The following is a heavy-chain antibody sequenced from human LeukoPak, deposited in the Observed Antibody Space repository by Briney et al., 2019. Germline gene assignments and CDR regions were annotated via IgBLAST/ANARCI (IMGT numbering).Heavy chain of an antibody. CDR3: ARDDGYYGSGSYYAIDY. D-gene: IGHD3-10*01. Sequence: GGSLRLSCAASGFTFSSYAMSWVRQAPGKGLEWVSSISSSSYIYYADSMKGRFTISRDNAKNSLYLQMNSLRAEDTAVYYCARDDGYYGSGSYYAIDYWGQGTLVTVSS. V-gene: IGHV3-21*03. CDR1: GFTFSSYA. J-gene: IGHJ4*02. CDR2: ISSSSYI.